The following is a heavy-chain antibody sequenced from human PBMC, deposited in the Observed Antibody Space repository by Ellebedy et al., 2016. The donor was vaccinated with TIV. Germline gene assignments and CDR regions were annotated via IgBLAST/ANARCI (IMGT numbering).Heavy chain of an antibody. Sequence: SETLSLTCTVSGGSISSYYWSWIRQPPGKGLEWIGYIYYSGSTNYNPSLKSRVTISVDTSKNQFSLKLSSVTAADTAVYYCARDATSYRFDPWGQGTLVTVSS. J-gene: IGHJ5*02. CDR3: ARDATSYRFDP. CDR1: GGSISSYY. V-gene: IGHV4-59*12. CDR2: IYYSGST.